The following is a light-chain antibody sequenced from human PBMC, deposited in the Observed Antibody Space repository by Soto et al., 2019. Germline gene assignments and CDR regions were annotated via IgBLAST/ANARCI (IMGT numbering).Light chain of an antibody. V-gene: IGKV4-1*01. J-gene: IGKJ4*01. CDR1: QSILYSSNNKNY. Sequence: IVMTQSPDSLAVSLVESATINCKSSQSILYSSNNKNYLAWYQQKPGQAPRLLIYDASTRAAGIPDKFSGSGSGTDFTLIINRLEPEDFAVYYCQQYGTSLTFGGGTKVDIK. CDR3: QQYGTSLT. CDR2: DAS.